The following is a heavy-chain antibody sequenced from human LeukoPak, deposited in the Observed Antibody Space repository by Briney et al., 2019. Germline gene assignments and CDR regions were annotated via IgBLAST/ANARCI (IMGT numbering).Heavy chain of an antibody. D-gene: IGHD5-18*01. CDR3: ARGVPVDTAMVLGDYYGMDV. Sequence: ASVKVSCKASGGTFSSYAISWVRQAPGQGLEWMGRIIPILGIANYAQKFQGRVTITADKSTSTAYMELSSLRSEDTAVYYCARGVPVDTAMVLGDYYGMDVWGRGTTVTVSS. J-gene: IGHJ6*02. CDR2: IIPILGIA. V-gene: IGHV1-69*04. CDR1: GGTFSSYA.